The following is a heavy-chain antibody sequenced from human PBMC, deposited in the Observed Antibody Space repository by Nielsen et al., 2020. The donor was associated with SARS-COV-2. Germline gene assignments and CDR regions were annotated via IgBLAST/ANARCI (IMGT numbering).Heavy chain of an antibody. CDR1: GGSISSYY. V-gene: IGHV4-59*13. J-gene: IGHJ3*02. CDR3: ARVGLDSSGYPAAFAI. Sequence: SETLSLTCTVSGGSISSYYWSWIRQLPGKGLEWSGYTYYSGSTNYNPSLKSRVTISVDTSKNQCSLKLSSVTAADTAVYYCARVGLDSSGYPAAFAIWGQGTMVTVSS. D-gene: IGHD3-22*01. CDR2: TYYSGST.